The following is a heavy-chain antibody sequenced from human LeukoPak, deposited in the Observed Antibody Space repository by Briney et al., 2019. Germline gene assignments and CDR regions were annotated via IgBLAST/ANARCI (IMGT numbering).Heavy chain of an antibody. J-gene: IGHJ4*02. D-gene: IGHD6-19*01. CDR1: GFTFSSYW. Sequence: GGSLRLSCEASGFTFSSYWMHWVRQAPGKGLVWVSRINSDGSSTSYADSVKGRFTISRDNAKNTLYLQMNSLRAGDTAVYYCARARYSSGWSINDYWGQGTLVTVSS. V-gene: IGHV3-74*01. CDR2: INSDGSST. CDR3: ARARYSSGWSINDY.